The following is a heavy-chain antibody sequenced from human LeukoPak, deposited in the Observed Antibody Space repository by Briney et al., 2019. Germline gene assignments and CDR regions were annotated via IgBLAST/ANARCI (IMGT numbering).Heavy chain of an antibody. D-gene: IGHD3-3*01. Sequence: ASMKVSCKASGYTFTSYGISWVRQAPGQGLEWMGWISAYNGNTNYAQKLQGRVTMTTDTSTSTAYMELRSLRSDDTAVYYCASRRDFWSGDTFDYWGQGTLVTVSS. CDR3: ASRRDFWSGDTFDY. J-gene: IGHJ4*02. CDR2: ISAYNGNT. V-gene: IGHV1-18*01. CDR1: GYTFTSYG.